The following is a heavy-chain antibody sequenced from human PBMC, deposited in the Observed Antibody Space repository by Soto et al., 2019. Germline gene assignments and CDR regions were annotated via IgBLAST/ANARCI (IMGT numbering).Heavy chain of an antibody. Sequence: PGGSLRLSCAASGFTFFSYGMHWVRQAPGKGLEWVAVISYDGSNKYYGDSEKGRFTISRDNSKNTLYLQMNSLRADDTAVYYCAKDRAGDIYVAARSGLDYWGQGTLVTAPQ. CDR1: GFTFFSYG. D-gene: IGHD3-3*01. V-gene: IGHV3-30*18. J-gene: IGHJ4*02. CDR3: AKDRAGDIYVAARSGLDY. CDR2: ISYDGSNK.